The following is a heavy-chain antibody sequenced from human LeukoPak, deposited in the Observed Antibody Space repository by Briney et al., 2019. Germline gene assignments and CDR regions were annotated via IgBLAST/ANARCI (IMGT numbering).Heavy chain of an antibody. CDR3: ARGPNSNWSGLDF. D-gene: IGHD6-6*01. Sequence: GGSLRLSCTVSGFSFSGHWMHWARQLPGKGLVWVSRISPTGSTTSYADSVKGRFTVSRGNAKNTLYLQVNNLRAEDTAVYYCARGPNSNWSGLDFWGQGTLLTVSS. J-gene: IGHJ4*02. V-gene: IGHV3-74*01. CDR1: GFSFSGHW. CDR2: ISPTGSTT.